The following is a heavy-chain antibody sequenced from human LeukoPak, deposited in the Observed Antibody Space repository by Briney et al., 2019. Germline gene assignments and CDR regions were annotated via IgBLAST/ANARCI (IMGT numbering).Heavy chain of an antibody. J-gene: IGHJ3*02. CDR2: IYPGDSGT. CDR1: GYSFTSYW. CDR3: ARARITGTTDAFDI. D-gene: IGHD1-7*01. Sequence: GESLKISCKGSGYSFTSYWIGWVRQMPGKGLEWMGIIYPGDSGTRYSPSFRGQVTISADKSISTAYLRWSGLKASDTAMYYCARARITGTTDAFDIWGQGTMVTVSS. V-gene: IGHV5-51*01.